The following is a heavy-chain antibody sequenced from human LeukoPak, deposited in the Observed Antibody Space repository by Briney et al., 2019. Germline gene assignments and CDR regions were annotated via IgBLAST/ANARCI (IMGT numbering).Heavy chain of an antibody. CDR3: ARGRGIIPGYHYYYYMDV. CDR2: IYYSGST. CDR1: GGSISSGDYY. J-gene: IGHJ6*03. Sequence: PSETLSLTCTVSGGSISSGDYYWSWIRQPPGKGLEWIGSIYYSGSTYYNPSLKSRVTISVDTSKNQFSLKLSSVTAADTAVYYCARGRGIIPGYHYYYYMDVWGKGTTVTVSS. D-gene: IGHD1-14*01. V-gene: IGHV4-39*01.